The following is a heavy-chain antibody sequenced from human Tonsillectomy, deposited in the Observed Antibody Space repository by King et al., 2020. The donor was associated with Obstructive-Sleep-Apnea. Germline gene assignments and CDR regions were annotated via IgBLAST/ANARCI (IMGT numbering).Heavy chain of an antibody. J-gene: IGHJ5*02. V-gene: IGHV4-59*01. Sequence: VQLQESGPGLVKSSETLSLTCAVSGASISSYYWNWIRQPPGKGLEWIGNIFYSGRIKYNPSLKSRVSISVDTSKNQFSLNLSSVTAADTAVYYCAREGYSTEANWFEHWGQGTLVTVSS. CDR1: GASISSYY. CDR2: IFYSGRI. CDR3: AREGYSTEANWFEH. D-gene: IGHD1-26*01.